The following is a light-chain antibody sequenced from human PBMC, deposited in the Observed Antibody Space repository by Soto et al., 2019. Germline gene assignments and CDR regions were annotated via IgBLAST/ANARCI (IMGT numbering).Light chain of an antibody. CDR3: AAWDDSLNGVV. CDR1: SSNIGRNT. CDR2: SNN. V-gene: IGLV1-44*01. J-gene: IGLJ2*01. Sequence: QSALTQPPSASGTPGQRVTISCSGSSSNIGRNTVNWYQQLPGTAPKLLMYSNNQRPSGVPDRFSGSKSGTSASLAISGLQSEDEAAYYCAAWDDSLNGVVFGGGTKLTVL.